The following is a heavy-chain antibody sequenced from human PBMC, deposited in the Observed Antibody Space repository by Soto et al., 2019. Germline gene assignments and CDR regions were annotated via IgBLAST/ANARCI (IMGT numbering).Heavy chain of an antibody. CDR3: AKDAYYDLSTGTGYYYYGLDV. D-gene: IGHD3-9*01. J-gene: IGHJ6*02. CDR1: GFTFSSYA. V-gene: IGHV3-23*01. Sequence: PGGSLRLSCAASGFTFSSYAMTWLRRSPGKGLEWVSVISATGDTIYYADSVEGRFTISRDNSNSTLFLQMDRLTADDTAVYFCAKDAYYDLSTGTGYYYYGLDVWGQGTTVTVSS. CDR2: ISATGDTI.